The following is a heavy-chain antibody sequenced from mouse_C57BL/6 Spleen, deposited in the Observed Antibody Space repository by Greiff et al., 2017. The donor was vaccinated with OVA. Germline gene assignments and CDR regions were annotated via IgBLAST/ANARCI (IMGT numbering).Heavy chain of an antibody. V-gene: IGHV1-69*01. J-gene: IGHJ4*01. Sequence: QVQLQQSGAELVMPGASVKLSCKASGYTFTSYWMHWVKQRPGQGLEWIGEIDPSDSYTNYNQKFKGKSTLTVDKSSSTAYMQLSSLTAEDSAVYYCARGGSNYGYYAMDYWGQGTSVTVSS. CDR2: IDPSDSYT. CDR1: GYTFTSYW. D-gene: IGHD2-5*01. CDR3: ARGGSNYGYYAMDY.